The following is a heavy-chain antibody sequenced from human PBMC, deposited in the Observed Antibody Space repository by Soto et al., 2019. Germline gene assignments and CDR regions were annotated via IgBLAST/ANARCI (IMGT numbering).Heavy chain of an antibody. D-gene: IGHD3-16*01. Sequence: SETLSLTCTVSGGSMSSHYWTWLRQPPGKGLEWIGYISYSGSTYYNPSLKSRVTISADTSRNQFSLKLSSEIAADTAVYYCAREAPDASVSYCGQRTLVTVSS. CDR1: GGSMSSHY. V-gene: IGHV4-59*11. CDR2: ISYSGST. J-gene: IGHJ4*02. CDR3: AREAPDASVSY.